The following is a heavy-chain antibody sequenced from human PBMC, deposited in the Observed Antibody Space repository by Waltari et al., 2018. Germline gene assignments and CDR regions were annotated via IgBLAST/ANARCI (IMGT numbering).Heavy chain of an antibody. CDR2: IYHSGST. Sequence: QVQLQESGPGLVKPSQTLSLTCTVSGGSISSGGYYWSWIRQHTGKGLEWIGYIYHSGSTYYNPSLKSRVTISVDRSKNQFSLKLSSVTAADTAVYYCARVARADDFWDDYGMDVWGQGTTVTVSS. D-gene: IGHD3-3*01. CDR1: GGSISSGGYY. CDR3: ARVARADDFWDDYGMDV. J-gene: IGHJ6*02. V-gene: IGHV4-31*03.